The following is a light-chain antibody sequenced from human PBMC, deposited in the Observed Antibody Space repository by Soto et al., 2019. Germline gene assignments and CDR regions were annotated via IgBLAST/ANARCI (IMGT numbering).Light chain of an antibody. CDR3: QQYNNWPPWT. CDR1: QSVNSN. CDR2: GAS. J-gene: IGKJ1*01. V-gene: IGKV3-15*01. Sequence: DIVMPQSPATLSASLGERATLTCRASQSVNSNLAWYQRKPGQAPRLLIYGASTRATGIPARFSGSGSGTEFTLAISSLQSEDFAVYYCQQYNNWPPWTFGQGTKVDNK.